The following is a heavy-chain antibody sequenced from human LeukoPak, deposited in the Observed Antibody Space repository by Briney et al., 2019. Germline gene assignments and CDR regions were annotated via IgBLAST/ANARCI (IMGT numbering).Heavy chain of an antibody. D-gene: IGHD4-17*01. J-gene: IGHJ5*02. V-gene: IGHV4-34*01. Sequence: SETLSLTCVVYGGSFSGYYWSWIRQPPGKGLEWIGEINHSGSTNYNPSLKSRVTISVDTSKNQFSLKLSSVTAADTAVYYCARVSASGDYGDWFDPWGQGTLVTVSS. CDR1: GGSFSGYY. CDR2: INHSGST. CDR3: ARVSASGDYGDWFDP.